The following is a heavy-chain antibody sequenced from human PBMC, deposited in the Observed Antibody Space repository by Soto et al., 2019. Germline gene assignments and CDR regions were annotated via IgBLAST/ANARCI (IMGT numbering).Heavy chain of an antibody. V-gene: IGHV4-34*01. CDR3: ARGRGSSSWEGLNWFDP. CDR2: INHSGST. Sequence: QVQLQQWGAGLLKPSETLSLTCAVYGGSFSGYYWSWIRQPPGKGLEWIGEINHSGSTNYNPSLKSRVTISVDTSKNQFSLKLSSVTAADTAVYYCARGRGSSSWEGLNWFDPWGQGTLVTVSS. CDR1: GGSFSGYY. J-gene: IGHJ5*02. D-gene: IGHD6-13*01.